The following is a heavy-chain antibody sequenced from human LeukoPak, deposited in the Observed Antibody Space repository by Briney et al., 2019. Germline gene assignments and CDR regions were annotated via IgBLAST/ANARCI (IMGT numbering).Heavy chain of an antibody. J-gene: IGHJ4*02. CDR1: GFPVKSRY. D-gene: IGHD3-3*01. CDR3: ASLEGGPSDGR. Sequence: GGSLRLSCEVSGFPVKSRYMTWVRQPPGKGLECVAVIYSGGTTYHIDSVKGRFTISRDISKSTMYLEMKNLRVEDTATYYCASLEGGPSDGRWGQGTLVIVSS. CDR2: IYSGGTT. V-gene: IGHV3-53*01.